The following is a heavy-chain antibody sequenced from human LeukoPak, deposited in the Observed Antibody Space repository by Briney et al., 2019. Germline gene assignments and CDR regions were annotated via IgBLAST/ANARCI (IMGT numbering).Heavy chain of an antibody. CDR2: MSSTGNTI. J-gene: IGHJ2*01. CDR3: ARSSDYFTYFGL. V-gene: IGHV3-11*04. D-gene: IGHD2/OR15-2a*01. CDR1: GFTLSDYY. Sequence: GGSLRLSCAASGFTLSDYYTTWIRQAPGKGLEWVSYMSSTGNTIYYADSVKGRFTVSRDNAKNSLFLQMDSLRAEDTAVYYCARSSDYFTYFGLWGRGSLVTVSS.